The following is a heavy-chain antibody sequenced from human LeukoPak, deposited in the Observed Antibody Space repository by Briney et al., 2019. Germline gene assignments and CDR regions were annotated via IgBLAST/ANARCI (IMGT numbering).Heavy chain of an antibody. Sequence: PGGSLRLSCAVSGVTFNNAWMSWVRQAPGKGLEWVSAISGSGGSTYYADSVKGRFTISRDNSKNTLFLQMNSLRAEDTAVYYCAKDRSCTGSSCNVGSWGQGTMVTVSS. J-gene: IGHJ3*01. CDR2: ISGSGGST. D-gene: IGHD2-2*01. CDR3: AKDRSCTGSSCNVGS. V-gene: IGHV3-23*01. CDR1: GVTFNNAW.